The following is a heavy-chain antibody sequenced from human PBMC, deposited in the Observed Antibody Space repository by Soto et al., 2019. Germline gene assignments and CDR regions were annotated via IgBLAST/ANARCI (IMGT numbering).Heavy chain of an antibody. CDR2: INAGNGNT. J-gene: IGHJ6*02. CDR1: GYTFTSYA. D-gene: IGHD3-16*01. Sequence: ASVKVSCKASGYTFTSYAMHWVRQAPGQRLEWMGWINAGNGNTKYSQKFQGRVTITRDTSASTAYMELSSLRSEDTAVYYCATQSLYYYYYGMDVWGQGTTVTVSS. CDR3: ATQSLYYYYYGMDV. V-gene: IGHV1-3*01.